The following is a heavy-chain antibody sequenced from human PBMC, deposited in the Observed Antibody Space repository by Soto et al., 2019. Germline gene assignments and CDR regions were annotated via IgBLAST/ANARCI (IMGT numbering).Heavy chain of an antibody. CDR3: ASYLTLGDYERFDY. D-gene: IGHD4-17*01. V-gene: IGHV3-7*01. J-gene: IGHJ4*02. CDR1: GFTFSSYW. CDR2: IKQDGSEK. Sequence: EVQLVESGGGLVQPGGSLRLSCAASGFTFSSYWMSWVRQAPGKGLEWVANIKQDGSEKYYVDSVKGRFTISRDNAKNSLYLQMNSLRAEDTAVYYCASYLTLGDYERFDYWGQGTLVTVSS.